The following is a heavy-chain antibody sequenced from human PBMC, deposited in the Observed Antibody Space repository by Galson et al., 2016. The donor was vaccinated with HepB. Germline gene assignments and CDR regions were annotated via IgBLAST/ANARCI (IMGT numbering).Heavy chain of an antibody. J-gene: IGHJ2*01. Sequence: SLRLSCAASGFTFDNYTMNWLRQAPGKGLEWVSSVSHSSTYVYYADSVEGRFTISRDNAMNSLYLEMNSLRVEDTAVFYCARSLGWYFDVWGRGTLVTVSS. CDR3: ARSLGWYFDV. CDR1: GFTFDNYT. CDR2: VSHSSTYV. V-gene: IGHV3-21*01. D-gene: IGHD6-6*01.